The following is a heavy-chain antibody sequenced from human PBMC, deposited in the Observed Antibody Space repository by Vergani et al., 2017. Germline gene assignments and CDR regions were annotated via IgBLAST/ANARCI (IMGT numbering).Heavy chain of an antibody. CDR3: ARDGLVVVPAASGDFQH. J-gene: IGHJ1*01. V-gene: IGHV3-11*05. Sequence: QVQLVESGGGLVKPGGSLRLSCAASGFTFSDYYMSWIRQAPGKGLEWVSYISSSSSYTNYADSVKGRFTISRDNAKNSLYLQMNSRRAEDTAVYYCARDGLVVVPAASGDFQHWGQGTLVTVSS. CDR1: GFTFSDYY. D-gene: IGHD2-2*01. CDR2: ISSSSSYT.